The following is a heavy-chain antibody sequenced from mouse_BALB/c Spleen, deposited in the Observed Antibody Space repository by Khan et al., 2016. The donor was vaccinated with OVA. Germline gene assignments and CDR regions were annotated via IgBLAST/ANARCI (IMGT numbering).Heavy chain of an antibody. J-gene: IGHJ2*01. CDR2: INSNGGST. Sequence: EVELVESGGGLVQPGGSLKLSCAASGFTFSSYGMSWVRQTPDKRLELVATINSNGGSTYYPDSVKGRFTISRDNAKNTLYLQMSSLKSEDTAMYYCGRMGRTINWGQGTTLTVSS. CDR1: GFTFSSYG. V-gene: IGHV5-6-3*01. CDR3: GRMGRTIN.